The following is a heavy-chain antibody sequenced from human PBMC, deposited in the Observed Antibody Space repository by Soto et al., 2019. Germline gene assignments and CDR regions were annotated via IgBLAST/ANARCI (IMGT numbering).Heavy chain of an antibody. CDR1: GYTLTSYD. CDR2: MNPNSGKT. J-gene: IGHJ6*03. CDR3: ARCYYGKADYYYFYMDV. D-gene: IGHD3-22*01. V-gene: IGHV1-8*01. Sequence: AASVKVSCKASGYTLTSYDINWVRQATGQGLEWMGWMNPNSGKTGYAQKFQGRVTMTRNTSISTAYMELSSLRSEDTAVYYCARCYYGKADYYYFYMDVWGKGTTVTVSS.